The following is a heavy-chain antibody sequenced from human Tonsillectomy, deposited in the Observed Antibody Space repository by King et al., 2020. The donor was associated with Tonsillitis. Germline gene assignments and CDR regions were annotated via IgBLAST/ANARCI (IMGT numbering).Heavy chain of an antibody. CDR3: ARGYVDSALISPFDF. CDR2: ISSSGRTI. J-gene: IGHJ4*02. Sequence: VQLVESGGGLVQPGGSLRLSCAASAFIFSDYSMNRVRQAPGKGLEWVSYISSSGRTIYYADSVKGRFTVSRDNAKNSLYLQMNSLRAEDTSVYYCARGYVDSALISPFDFWGQGTLVTVSS. CDR1: AFIFSDYS. D-gene: IGHD5-18*01. V-gene: IGHV3-48*01.